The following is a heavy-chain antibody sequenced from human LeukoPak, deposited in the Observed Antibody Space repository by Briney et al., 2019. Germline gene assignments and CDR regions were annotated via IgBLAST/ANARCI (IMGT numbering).Heavy chain of an antibody. Sequence: GGSLRLSCSASGFTFSSYAMHWVRQAPGKGLEYVSAISSNGGSTYYADSVKGRFTISRDNSKNTLYLQMSSLRAEDTVVYYCVKGSTYDSSGYYESDAFDIWGQGTMVTVSS. CDR1: GFTFSSYA. CDR2: ISSNGGST. CDR3: VKGSTYDSSGYYESDAFDI. D-gene: IGHD3-22*01. J-gene: IGHJ3*02. V-gene: IGHV3-64D*06.